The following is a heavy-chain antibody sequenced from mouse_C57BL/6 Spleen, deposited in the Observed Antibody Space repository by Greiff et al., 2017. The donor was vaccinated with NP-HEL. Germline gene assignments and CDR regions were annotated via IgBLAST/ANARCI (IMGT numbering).Heavy chain of an antibody. CDR3: ARSPGRAMDY. CDR2: IYPGDGDT. CDR1: GYAFSSSW. Sequence: VQLQESGPELVKPGASVKISCKASGYAFSSSWMNWVKQRPGKGLEWIGRIYPGDGDTNYNGKFKGKATLTADKSSSTAYMQLSSLTSEDSAVYFCARSPGRAMDYWGQGTSVTVSS. J-gene: IGHJ4*01. V-gene: IGHV1-82*01.